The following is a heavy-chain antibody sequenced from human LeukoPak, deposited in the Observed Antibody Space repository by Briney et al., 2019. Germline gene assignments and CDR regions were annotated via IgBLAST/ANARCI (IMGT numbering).Heavy chain of an antibody. D-gene: IGHD3-22*01. J-gene: IGHJ4*02. Sequence: SETLSLTCAVYGGSFSGYYWSWIRQPPGKGLEWIGEINHSGSTNYNPSLKSRVTISVDTSKNQSSLKLSSVTAADTAVYYCASINDDSSGYVKLNVSWGQGTLVTVSS. CDR1: GGSFSGYY. CDR3: ASINDDSSGYVKLNVS. CDR2: INHSGST. V-gene: IGHV4-34*01.